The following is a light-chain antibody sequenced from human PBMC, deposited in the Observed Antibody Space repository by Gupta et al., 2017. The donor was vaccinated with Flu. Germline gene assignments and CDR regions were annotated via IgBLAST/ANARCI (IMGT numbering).Light chain of an antibody. Sequence: SYDLTQPPSALVAPGQTATITWGGDNNESESVHWYQQRPGQAPVLVVFDDSARPSGIPDRFSGSNSGDTATLSISRVEAGDEADYYCQVWDVSSDLVVFGGGTELTVL. V-gene: IGLV3-21*02. CDR2: DDS. J-gene: IGLJ2*01. CDR3: QVWDVSSDLVV. CDR1: NNESES.